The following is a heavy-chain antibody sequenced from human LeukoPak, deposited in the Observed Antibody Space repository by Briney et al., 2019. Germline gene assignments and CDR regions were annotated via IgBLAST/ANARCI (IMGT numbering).Heavy chain of an antibody. V-gene: IGHV5-51*01. CDR3: ARLAGSWDYFDY. Sequence: GESLQISCKGSGYSFTSYWIGWVRQMPGKGLEWMGIIYPVDSDTRYSPSFQGQVTISADKSVITAYLQWSSLKASDTAMYYCARLAGSWDYFDYWGQGTLVTVSS. D-gene: IGHD6-6*01. CDR1: GYSFTSYW. CDR2: IYPVDSDT. J-gene: IGHJ4*02.